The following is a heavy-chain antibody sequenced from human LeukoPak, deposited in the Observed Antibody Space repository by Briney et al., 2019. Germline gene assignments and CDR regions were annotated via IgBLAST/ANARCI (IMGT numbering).Heavy chain of an antibody. CDR2: IIPIFRTT. V-gene: IGHV1-69*05. CDR1: GGTFNSYT. Sequence: SVKVSCKASGGTFNSYTINWVPQAPGQGLERMGRIIPIFRTTNYAQKFQARVTITTDESTSTAYMELRSLISEDTAVYYCARVPAAATGSYYYYYMDVWGKGTTVTVSS. CDR3: ARVPAAATGSYYYYYMDV. D-gene: IGHD2-2*01. J-gene: IGHJ6*03.